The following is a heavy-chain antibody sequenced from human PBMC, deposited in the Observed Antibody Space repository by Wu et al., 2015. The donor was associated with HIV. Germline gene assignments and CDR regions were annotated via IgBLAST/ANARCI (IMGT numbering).Heavy chain of an antibody. CDR1: GGTFSRSG. D-gene: IGHD3-22*01. CDR3: AREGEEKKSDRSGYYAYLQI. V-gene: IGHV1-69*11. CDR2: IIPIHGAA. J-gene: IGHJ1*01. Sequence: VQSGAEVRKPGSSVKVSCKASGGTFSRSGFSWVRQVPGQGFEWMGRIIPIHGAANYAQKFEGRVTITADESTSTAYMDLSSLTSEDTAVYYCAREGEEKKSDRSGYYAYLQIWGQGSQVTVSS.